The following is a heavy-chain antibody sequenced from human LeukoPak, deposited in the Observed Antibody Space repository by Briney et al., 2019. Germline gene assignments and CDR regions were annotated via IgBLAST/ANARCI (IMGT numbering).Heavy chain of an antibody. CDR1: GYSFTSYW. V-gene: IGHV5-51*01. Sequence: ESLKISCKGSGYSFTSYWIGWVRQMPGKGLEWMGIIYPGDSDTRYSPSFQGQVTISADKSISTAYLQWSGLKASDTAMYYCARGLGYCSSTSCYSLDYWGQGTLVTVSS. J-gene: IGHJ4*02. D-gene: IGHD2-2*01. CDR3: ARGLGYCSSTSCYSLDY. CDR2: IYPGDSDT.